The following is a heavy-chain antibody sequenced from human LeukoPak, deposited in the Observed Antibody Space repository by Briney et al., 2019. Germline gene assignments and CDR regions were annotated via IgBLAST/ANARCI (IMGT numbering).Heavy chain of an antibody. J-gene: IGHJ4*02. CDR2: INHTGST. Sequence: SETLSLTCGVSVGYFIGDYWSWIRQPPGKGLEWIGEINHTGSTNYNPSLKSRVTISVDTSKNQFSLKLSSVTAADTAMYYCARIPAAMGAIDYWGQGTLVTVSS. V-gene: IGHV4-34*01. CDR3: ARIPAAMGAIDY. CDR1: VGYFIGDY. D-gene: IGHD2-2*01.